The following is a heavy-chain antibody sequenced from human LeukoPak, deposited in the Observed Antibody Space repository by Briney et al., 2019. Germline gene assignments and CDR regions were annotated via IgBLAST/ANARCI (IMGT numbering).Heavy chain of an antibody. D-gene: IGHD3-22*01. CDR2: IHYSGST. CDR3: ARQQRITMIVVVLNWFDP. J-gene: IGHJ5*02. Sequence: PSETLSLTCIVSGGSISSSSYYWGWIRQPPGKGLEWIGSIHYSGSTYYNPSLKSRVTISVDTSKNQFSLKLSSVTAADTAVYYCARQQRITMIVVVLNWFDPWGQGTLVTVSS. CDR1: GGSISSSSYY. V-gene: IGHV4-39*01.